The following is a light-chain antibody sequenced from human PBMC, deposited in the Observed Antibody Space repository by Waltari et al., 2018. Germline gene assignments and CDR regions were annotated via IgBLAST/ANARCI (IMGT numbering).Light chain of an antibody. Sequence: QSVLTQPPSVSGAPGQRVTISCTGSSSNIGAGYDVHWSPQLPGTAPKLLIYANSNRPSGVADRFCASKSGTSAPLAITGLQAEDEADYYCQSYDSSLSGSVFGGGTKLTVL. V-gene: IGLV1-40*01. CDR3: QSYDSSLSGSV. CDR1: SSNIGAGYD. CDR2: ANS. J-gene: IGLJ3*02.